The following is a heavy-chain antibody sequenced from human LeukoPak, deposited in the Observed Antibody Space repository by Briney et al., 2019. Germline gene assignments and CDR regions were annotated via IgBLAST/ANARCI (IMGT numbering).Heavy chain of an antibody. Sequence: GGSLRPSCAASGFTFSSYSMSWVRQAPGKGLEWVSSISSSSSYIYYADSVKGRFTISRDNAKNSLYLQMNSLRAEDTAVYYCARDPDYGGNPGYFQHWGQGTLVTVSS. CDR1: GFTFSSYS. CDR2: ISSSSSYI. CDR3: ARDPDYGGNPGYFQH. J-gene: IGHJ1*01. D-gene: IGHD4-23*01. V-gene: IGHV3-21*01.